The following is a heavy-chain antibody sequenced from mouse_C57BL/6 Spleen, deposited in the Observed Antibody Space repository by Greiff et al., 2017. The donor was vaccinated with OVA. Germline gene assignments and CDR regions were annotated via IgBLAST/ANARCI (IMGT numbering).Heavy chain of an antibody. CDR1: GYAFSSSW. D-gene: IGHD1-1*01. CDR3: ARERVLPLCY. Sequence: VQLQQSGPELVKPGASVKISCKASGYAFSSSWMNWVKQRPGKGLEWIGRIYPGDGDTNYNGKFKGKATLTADKYSSTAYMQLSSLTSEDAAVYFSARERVLPLCYWGQGTTLTVSS. CDR2: IYPGDGDT. V-gene: IGHV1-82*01. J-gene: IGHJ2*01.